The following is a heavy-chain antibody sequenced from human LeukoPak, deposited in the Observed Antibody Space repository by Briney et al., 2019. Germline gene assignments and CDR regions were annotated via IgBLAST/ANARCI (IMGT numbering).Heavy chain of an antibody. Sequence: GGSLRLSCAASGFTFNYFWMHWVRQVPGKGLVWVSGINNDGTATYYADSVKGRFTISRDNAKNTVYLQMNGLRAEDTTVYYCATVSKYWGQGTLVTVSS. CDR2: INNDGTAT. J-gene: IGHJ4*02. CDR1: GFTFNYFW. CDR3: ATVSKY. V-gene: IGHV3-74*01.